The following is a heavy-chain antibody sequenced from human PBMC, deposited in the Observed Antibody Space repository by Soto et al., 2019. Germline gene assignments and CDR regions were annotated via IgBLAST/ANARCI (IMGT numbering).Heavy chain of an antibody. CDR1: GGPISSFY. V-gene: IGHV4-59*01. Sequence: SETLSLTCTVSGGPISSFYWTWIRQAPGKGLEWIGYIFYSGTSNCNPSLKSRVTLSVDTSKNQFSLQLTSVTAADTAVYYCARAAPFNSKFDYWGQGTLVTVSS. J-gene: IGHJ4*02. CDR2: IFYSGTS. CDR3: ARAAPFNSKFDY. D-gene: IGHD1-1*01.